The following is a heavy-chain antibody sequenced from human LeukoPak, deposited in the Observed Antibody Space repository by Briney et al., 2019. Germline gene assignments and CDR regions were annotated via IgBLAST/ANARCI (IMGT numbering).Heavy chain of an antibody. Sequence: PSETLSLTCAVYGGSFSGHYWSWIRQPPGKGLEWIGEINHSGSTNYNPSLKSRVTISVDTSKNQFSLKLSSVTAADTAVHYCARGRPTDYWGQGTLVTVSS. J-gene: IGHJ4*02. CDR3: ARGRPTDY. CDR2: INHSGST. V-gene: IGHV4-34*01. CDR1: GGSFSGHY.